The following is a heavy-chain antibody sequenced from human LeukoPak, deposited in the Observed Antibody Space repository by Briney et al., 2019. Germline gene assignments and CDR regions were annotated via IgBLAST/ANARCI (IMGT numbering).Heavy chain of an antibody. Sequence: ASVKVSCKASGYTFTGYYMHWVRQAPGQGLEWMGWINPNSGGTNYAQKFQGRVTMTRDTSISTAYMELSRLRSDDTAVYYCARSPYYDFWNGDYYGMDVWGQGTTVTVSS. D-gene: IGHD3-3*01. CDR3: ARSPYYDFWNGDYYGMDV. V-gene: IGHV1-2*02. J-gene: IGHJ6*02. CDR1: GYTFTGYY. CDR2: INPNSGGT.